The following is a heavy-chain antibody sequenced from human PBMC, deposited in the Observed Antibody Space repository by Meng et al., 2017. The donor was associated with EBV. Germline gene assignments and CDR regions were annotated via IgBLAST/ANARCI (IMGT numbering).Heavy chain of an antibody. J-gene: IGHJ4*02. CDR1: GYTFTSYD. Sequence: QVQLVQSGAEVKKTGASVKGSCKASGYTFTSYDINWVRQATGQGLEWMGWMNPNSGNTGYAQKFQGRVTMTRNTSISTAYMELSSLRSEDTAVYYCARGPGSSWYSFFDYWGQGTLVTVGS. CDR3: ARGPGSSWYSFFDY. D-gene: IGHD6-13*01. CDR2: MNPNSGNT. V-gene: IGHV1-8*01.